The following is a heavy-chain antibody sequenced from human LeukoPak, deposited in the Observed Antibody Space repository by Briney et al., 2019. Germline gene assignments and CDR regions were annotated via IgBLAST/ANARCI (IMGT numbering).Heavy chain of an antibody. CDR1: GYSSSSYC. D-gene: IGHD3-10*01. CDR2: IYPGDSDT. Sequence: GESLKISWKGSGYSSSSYCIAWVRQMHGKGLEWMGIIYPGDSDTSYSPSFQGQVTISAAKSINTGYLQWTSLKASDTAMYYCARTDCGSGRPLDYGGQGTLVTVSS. CDR3: ARTDCGSGRPLDY. V-gene: IGHV5-51*01. J-gene: IGHJ4*02.